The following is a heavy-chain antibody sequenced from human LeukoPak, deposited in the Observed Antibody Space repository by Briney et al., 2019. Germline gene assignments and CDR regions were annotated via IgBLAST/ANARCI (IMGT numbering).Heavy chain of an antibody. D-gene: IGHD6-6*01. CDR3: ARGRGAARTFDY. Sequence: SETLSLTCAVYGGSFSGYYWSWIRQPPGKGLEWIGEINHSGSTNYSPSLKSRVTISVDTSKNQFSLKLSSVTAADTAVYYCARGRGAARTFDYWGQGTLVTVSS. V-gene: IGHV4-34*01. CDR2: INHSGST. J-gene: IGHJ4*02. CDR1: GGSFSGYY.